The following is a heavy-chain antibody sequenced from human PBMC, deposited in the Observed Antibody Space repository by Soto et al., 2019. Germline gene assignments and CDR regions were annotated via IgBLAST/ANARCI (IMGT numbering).Heavy chain of an antibody. V-gene: IGHV1-69*08. D-gene: IGHD2-8*01. Sequence: QVQLVQSGAEVKKPGSSVKVSCKASGGTFSRYTISWVRQAPGQGLEWMGRIIPILGIANYAQKFQGRVTITADKSTSTAYMELSSLRSEDTAVYYCARDHAVVLTGHWFDPWGQGTLVTVSA. CDR3: ARDHAVVLTGHWFDP. CDR1: GGTFSRYT. J-gene: IGHJ5*02. CDR2: IIPILGIA.